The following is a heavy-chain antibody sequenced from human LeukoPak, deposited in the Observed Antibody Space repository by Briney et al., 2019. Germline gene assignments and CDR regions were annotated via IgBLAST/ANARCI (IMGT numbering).Heavy chain of an antibody. Sequence: GPSLRLSCTASGFTFGDYAMSWVRQAPGKGLEWVGFITSKAYGGTTEYAASVKGRFTISRDDSKSIAYLQMTSLRTEDTAVYYCTRDMTYTFHYWGQGTLVTSST. J-gene: IGHJ4*02. CDR3: TRDMTYTFHY. CDR2: ITSKAYGGTT. CDR1: GFTFGDYA. V-gene: IGHV3-49*04. D-gene: IGHD1-1*01.